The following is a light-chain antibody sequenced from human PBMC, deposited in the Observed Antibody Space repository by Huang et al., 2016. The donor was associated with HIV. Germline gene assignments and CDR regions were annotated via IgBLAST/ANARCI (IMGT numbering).Light chain of an antibody. V-gene: IGKV3-15*01. Sequence: EIVMTQSPATLSVSPGERATLSCRASQSGSSNLAWYQQEPGQAPRLLIYGASTRATGIPDRFSGSGSGTEFTLTISSLQSADFAVYYCQQYNNWPPYTFGQGTKLEIK. CDR2: GAS. CDR3: QQYNNWPPYT. J-gene: IGKJ2*01. CDR1: QSGSSN.